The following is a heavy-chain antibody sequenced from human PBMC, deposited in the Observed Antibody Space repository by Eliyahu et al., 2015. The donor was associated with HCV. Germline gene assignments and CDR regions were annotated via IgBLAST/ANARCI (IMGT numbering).Heavy chain of an antibody. CDR3: ARWEDCSSTSCGFDP. D-gene: IGHD2-2*01. Sequence: IRQHPGKGLEWIGYIYYSGSTYYNPSLKSRVTISVDTPKNQFSLKLSSVTAADTAVYYCARWEDCSSTSCGFDPWGQGTLVTVSS. J-gene: IGHJ5*02. CDR2: IYYSGST. V-gene: IGHV4-31*02.